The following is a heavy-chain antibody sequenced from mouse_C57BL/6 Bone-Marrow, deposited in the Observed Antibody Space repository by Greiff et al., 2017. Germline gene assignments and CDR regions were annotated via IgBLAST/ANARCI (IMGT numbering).Heavy chain of an antibody. D-gene: IGHD2-4*01. CDR3: ARSDYDSDY. CDR1: GYTFTSYC. V-gene: IGHV1-55*01. CDR2: IYPGSGST. Sequence: QVQLQQSGAELVKPGASVKMSCKASGYTFTSYCITWVKQRPGQGLEWIGDIYPGSGSTNYNEKFKSKATLTVDTSSSTAYMQLSSLTSEDSAVYYCARSDYDSDYWGQGTTLTVSS. J-gene: IGHJ2*01.